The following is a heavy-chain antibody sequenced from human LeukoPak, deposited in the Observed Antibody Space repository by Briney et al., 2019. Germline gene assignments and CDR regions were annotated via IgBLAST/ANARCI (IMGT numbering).Heavy chain of an antibody. CDR1: GGSISSGDYY. Sequence: SETLSLTCTVSGGSISSGDYYWSWIRQPPGKGLEWIGHIYYSGSTYNNPSLKSRVTMSVDTSKNQFSLKLSSVTAADTAVYYCARELTYADYWGQGTLVTVSS. D-gene: IGHD4/OR15-4a*01. CDR2: IYYSGST. CDR3: ARELTYADY. J-gene: IGHJ4*02. V-gene: IGHV4-30-4*01.